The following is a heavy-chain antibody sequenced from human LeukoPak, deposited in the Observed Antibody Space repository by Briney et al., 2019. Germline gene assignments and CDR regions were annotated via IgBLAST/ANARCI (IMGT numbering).Heavy chain of an antibody. CDR2: IYSGGST. J-gene: IGHJ4*02. CDR3: ARSSGPDAPDY. Sequence: GSLRLSCAASGFTVSGNYMSWVRQAPGKGLEWVSIIYSGGSTSYADSVKGRFTISRDNSKNTLYLQMNSLRAEDTAVYYCARSSGPDAPDYWGQGTLVTVSS. D-gene: IGHD7-27*01. CDR1: GFTVSGNY. V-gene: IGHV3-53*01.